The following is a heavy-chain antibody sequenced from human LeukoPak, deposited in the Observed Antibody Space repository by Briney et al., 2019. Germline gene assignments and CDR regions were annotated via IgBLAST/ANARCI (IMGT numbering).Heavy chain of an antibody. Sequence: SETLSLTCTVSGGSISSGSYYWSWIRQHPGKGLEWIGYIYYSGSTYYNPSLKSRVTISVDTSKNQFSLKLSSVTAADTAVYYCARTVAAAFDYWGQGTLVTVSS. D-gene: IGHD6-13*01. V-gene: IGHV4-31*03. CDR2: IYYSGST. J-gene: IGHJ4*02. CDR1: GGSISSGSYY. CDR3: ARTVAAAFDY.